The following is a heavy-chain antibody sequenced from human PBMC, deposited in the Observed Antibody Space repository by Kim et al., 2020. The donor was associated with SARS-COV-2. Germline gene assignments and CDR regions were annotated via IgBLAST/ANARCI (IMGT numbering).Heavy chain of an antibody. D-gene: IGHD3-10*01. CDR1: GGSISSGGYY. V-gene: IGHV4-31*03. CDR3: ARDRGPGGWFDP. Sequence: SETLSLTCTVSGGSISSGGYYWSWIRQHPGKGLEWIGYIYYSGSTYYNPSLKSRVTISVDTSKNQFSLKLSSVTAADTAVYYCARDRGPGGWFDPWGQGTLVTVSS. J-gene: IGHJ5*02. CDR2: IYYSGST.